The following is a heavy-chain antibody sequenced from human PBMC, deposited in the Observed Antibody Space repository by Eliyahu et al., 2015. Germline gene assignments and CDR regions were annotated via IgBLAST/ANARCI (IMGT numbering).Heavy chain of an antibody. Sequence: EVQLVESGGGLVQPGGSLRLSCXASGLTXSSSXMNWVRQAPGKGLEWVSYISRTDAIYYADSVKGRFTISRDNAKNSVFLQMNSLSVEDTAVYYCVSDRNWAFENWGRGTLVTVSS. CDR1: GLTXSSSX. CDR3: VSDRNWAFEN. V-gene: IGHV3-69-1*01. D-gene: IGHD7-27*01. J-gene: IGHJ4*02. CDR2: ISRTDAI.